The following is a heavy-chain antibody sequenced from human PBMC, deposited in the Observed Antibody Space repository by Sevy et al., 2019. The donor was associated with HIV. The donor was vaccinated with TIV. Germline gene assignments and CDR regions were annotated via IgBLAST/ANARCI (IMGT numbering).Heavy chain of an antibody. Sequence: ASVKVSCKASGGTFSSYAISWVRQAPGQELEWMGGIIPIFGTANYAQKFQGRVTITADESTSTAYMELSSLRSEDTAVYYCARWSSSPQYNWFDPWGQGTLVTVSS. CDR2: IIPIFGTA. CDR1: GGTFSSYA. J-gene: IGHJ5*02. CDR3: ARWSSSPQYNWFDP. V-gene: IGHV1-69*13. D-gene: IGHD6-13*01.